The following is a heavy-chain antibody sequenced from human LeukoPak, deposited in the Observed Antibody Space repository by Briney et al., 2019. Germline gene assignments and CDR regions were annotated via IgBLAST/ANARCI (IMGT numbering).Heavy chain of an antibody. CDR3: ARVVDSTRAFHI. V-gene: IGHV3-66*01. Sequence: GGSLRLSCGASGFXVSNNFMSWVRQAPGQGLEWVSLISGGGGTYYAASVKGRFTISRGNSENSLYLQMNSLRPEDTAAYYCARVVDSTRAFHIWGQGTLVIVSS. CDR2: ISGGGGT. J-gene: IGHJ3*02. CDR1: GFXVSNNF. D-gene: IGHD2-21*01.